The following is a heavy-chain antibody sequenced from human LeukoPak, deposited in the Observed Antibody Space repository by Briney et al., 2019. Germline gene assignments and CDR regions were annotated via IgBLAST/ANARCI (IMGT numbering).Heavy chain of an antibody. CDR1: GYTLTELS. CDR2: FDPEDGET. J-gene: IGHJ4*02. Sequence: AASVKVSCKVSGYTLTELSMHWVRQAPGKGLEWMGGFDPEDGETIYAQKFQGRVTMTEGTSTDTAYMELSSLRSEDTAVYYCATGRQWLVLDYWGQGTLVTVSS. CDR3: ATGRQWLVLDY. D-gene: IGHD6-19*01. V-gene: IGHV1-24*01.